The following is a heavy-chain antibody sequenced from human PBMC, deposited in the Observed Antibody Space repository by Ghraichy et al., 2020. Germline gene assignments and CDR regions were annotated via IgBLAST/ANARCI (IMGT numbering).Heavy chain of an antibody. J-gene: IGHJ4*02. Sequence: ASVKVSCKASGYTFTTYAIHWVRQAPGQRLEWMGWINAGNGKPKYSQNFQGRVTITRDSSASTAYMELSSLRSEDTAVYYCARDSDSGDYIRWDHWGQGTLVAVSS. V-gene: IGHV1-3*01. CDR1: GYTFTTYA. D-gene: IGHD4-17*01. CDR3: ARDSDSGDYIRWDH. CDR2: INAGNGKP.